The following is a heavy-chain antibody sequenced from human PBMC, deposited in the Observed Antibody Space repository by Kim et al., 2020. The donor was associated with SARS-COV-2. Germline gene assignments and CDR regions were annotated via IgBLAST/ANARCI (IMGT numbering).Heavy chain of an antibody. CDR3: ARDRLERRGGAYYFDS. Sequence: SVKGRFIISRDNSNNTLYLRMNSLRDEDTAVYYGARDRLERRGGAYYFDSWGQGTLVTVSS. V-gene: IGHV3-30*07. J-gene: IGHJ4*02. D-gene: IGHD3-10*01.